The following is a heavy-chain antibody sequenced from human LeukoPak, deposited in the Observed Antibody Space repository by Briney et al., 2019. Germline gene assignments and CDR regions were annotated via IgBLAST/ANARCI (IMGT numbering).Heavy chain of an antibody. D-gene: IGHD3-22*01. CDR3: TTDLTDSSGYYYSGVDY. CDR1: GFTFSNAW. V-gene: IGHV3-15*01. Sequence: SGGSLRLSCAASGFTFSNAWMSWVRQAPGKGLEWVGRIKSKTDGGTTDYAAPVKGRFTISRDDSKNTLYLQMNSLKTEDTAVYYCTTDLTDSSGYYYSGVDYWGQGTLVTVSS. J-gene: IGHJ4*02. CDR2: IKSKTDGGTT.